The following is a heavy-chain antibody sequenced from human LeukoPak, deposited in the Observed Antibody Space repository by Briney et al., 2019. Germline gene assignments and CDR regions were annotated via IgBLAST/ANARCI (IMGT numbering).Heavy chain of an antibody. D-gene: IGHD6-19*01. V-gene: IGHV1-69*13. CDR3: AREGIEGAQNDY. Sequence: GASVTVSCKASGYTFTSYGISWVRQAPGQGLEWMGGIIPIFGTANYAQKFQGRVTITADESTSTAYMELSSLRSEDTAVYYCAREGIEGAQNDYWGQGTLVTVSS. J-gene: IGHJ4*02. CDR1: GYTFTSYG. CDR2: IIPIFGTA.